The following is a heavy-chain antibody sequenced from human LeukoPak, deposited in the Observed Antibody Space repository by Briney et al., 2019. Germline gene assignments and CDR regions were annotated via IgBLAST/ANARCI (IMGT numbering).Heavy chain of an antibody. CDR1: GFTFSSYG. CDR3: ARDFQSDAFDI. CDR2: IWYDGSNK. Sequence: GGSLRLSCAASGFTFSSYGMPWVRQAPGKGLEWVAVIWYDGSNKYYADSVKGRFTISRDNSKNTLYLQMNSLRAEDTAVYYCARDFQSDAFDIWGQGTMVTVSS. V-gene: IGHV3-33*01. J-gene: IGHJ3*02.